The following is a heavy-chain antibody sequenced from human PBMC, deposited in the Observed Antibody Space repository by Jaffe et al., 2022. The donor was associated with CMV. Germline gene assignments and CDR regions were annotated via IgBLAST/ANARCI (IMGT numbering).Heavy chain of an antibody. D-gene: IGHD5-18*01. J-gene: IGHJ6*03. Sequence: QVQLVQSGAEVKKPGSSVKVSCKASGGTFSSYAISWVRQAPGQGLEWMGRIIPILGIANYAQKFQGRVTITADKSTSTAYMELSSLRSEDTAVYYCARVEYSYGGYYYYYMDVWGKGTTVTVSS. CDR2: IIPILGIA. CDR1: GGTFSSYA. CDR3: ARVEYSYGGYYYYYMDV. V-gene: IGHV1-69*09.